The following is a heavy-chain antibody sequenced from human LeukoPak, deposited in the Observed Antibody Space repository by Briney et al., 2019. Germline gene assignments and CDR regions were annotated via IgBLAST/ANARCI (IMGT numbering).Heavy chain of an antibody. CDR1: GFTFSSYG. Sequence: GGSLRLSCAASGFTFSSYGMHWVRQAPDKGLEWVAFIRYDGSNKYYADSVKGRSTISRDNSKNTLYLQMNSLRAEDTAVYYSAKEVRRYCSGGSFPLWGQGTLVTVSS. D-gene: IGHD2-15*01. J-gene: IGHJ4*02. V-gene: IGHV3-30*02. CDR2: IRYDGSNK. CDR3: AKEVRRYCSGGSFPL.